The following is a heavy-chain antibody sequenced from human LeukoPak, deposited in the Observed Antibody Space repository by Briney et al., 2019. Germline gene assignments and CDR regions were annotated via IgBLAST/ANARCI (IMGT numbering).Heavy chain of an antibody. D-gene: IGHD1-1*01. CDR3: ARERTDQLLLDF. CDR2: ISYSGRDK. V-gene: IGHV3-21*01. CDR1: GFTFTSAW. J-gene: IGHJ4*02. Sequence: GGSLRLSCAASGFTFTSAWMSWVRQEAGKGLEWVSSISYSGRDKFYADSVKGRFTISRDNAKDSLYLEMNNLRAEDTAVFYCARERTDQLLLDFWGQGALVTVSS.